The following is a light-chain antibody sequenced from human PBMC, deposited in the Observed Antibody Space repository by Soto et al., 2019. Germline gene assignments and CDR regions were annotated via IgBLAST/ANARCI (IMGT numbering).Light chain of an antibody. CDR3: QQYNYWPLL. CDR1: QSVGSN. J-gene: IGKJ4*01. Sequence: ETVMTQSPATLSVSPGERATLSCRASQSVGSNLAWYQHKPGQAPRLLIYGASSRATGIPARFSGSGSGTEFTLTISSLQSEDFAVYYCQQYNYWPLLFGGGTKVEIK. V-gene: IGKV3-15*01. CDR2: GAS.